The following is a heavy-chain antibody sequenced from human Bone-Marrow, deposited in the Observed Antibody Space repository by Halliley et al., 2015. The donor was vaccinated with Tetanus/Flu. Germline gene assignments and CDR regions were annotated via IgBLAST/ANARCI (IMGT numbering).Heavy chain of an antibody. CDR2: IYVSGGP. V-gene: IGHV4-31*02. D-gene: IGHD6-6*01. J-gene: IGHJ4*02. Sequence: IYVSGGPFYNPSLQSRVSISVDTSKNEFSLKFHSLSAADTAVYFCARVSPLWVAARPIYFDFWGQGTLVTVSS. CDR3: ARVSPLWVAARPIYFDF.